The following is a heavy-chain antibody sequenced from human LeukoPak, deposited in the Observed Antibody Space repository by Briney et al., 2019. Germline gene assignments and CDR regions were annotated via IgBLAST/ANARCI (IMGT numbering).Heavy chain of an antibody. J-gene: IGHJ4*02. CDR1: GFTFDDYA. CDR3: AKDRGPGVVVTACVDY. CDR2: ISWNSGSI. D-gene: IGHD2-21*02. V-gene: IGHV3-9*01. Sequence: GGSLRLSCAASGFTFDDYAMHWVRQAPGKGLEWVSGISWNSGSIGYADSVKGRFTISRDNSKNTLYLQMNSLGAEDTAVYYCAKDRGPGVVVTACVDYWGQGTLVTVSS.